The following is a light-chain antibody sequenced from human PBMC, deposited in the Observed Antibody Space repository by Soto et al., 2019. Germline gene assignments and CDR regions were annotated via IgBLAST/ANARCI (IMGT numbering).Light chain of an antibody. CDR1: QSVFSNY. CDR3: QQYGSSPST. Sequence: IVLTHSPGTLSFSPGEIFTLSFRASQSVFSNYIGWYQQKPGQAPRRLIFGASIRATGIPDRFSGSGSGTDFTLTISGLEPEDFAVYYCQQYGSSPSTFGQGTKVDIK. V-gene: IGKV3-20*01. J-gene: IGKJ1*01. CDR2: GAS.